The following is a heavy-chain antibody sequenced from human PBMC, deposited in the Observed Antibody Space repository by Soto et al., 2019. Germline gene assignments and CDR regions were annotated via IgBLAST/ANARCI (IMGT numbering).Heavy chain of an antibody. CDR1: GFAFSNYA. CDR3: AKDRTVAARNFDY. D-gene: IGHD6-6*01. V-gene: IGHV3-23*01. Sequence: GRALRLSCAASGFAFSNYAMHWVRQAPGKGLEWVSSISTSIDATYYADSVKGRFTISRDDSKNTLYLQMNSLRAEDSAVYYCAKDRTVAARNFDYWGQGTQVTASS. CDR2: ISTSIDAT. J-gene: IGHJ4*02.